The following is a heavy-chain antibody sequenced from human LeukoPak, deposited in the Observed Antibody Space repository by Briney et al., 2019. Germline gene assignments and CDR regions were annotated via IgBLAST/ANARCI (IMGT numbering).Heavy chain of an antibody. V-gene: IGHV4-31*03. J-gene: IGHJ6*02. CDR3: ARVQRQYCSGGSCYSDQYYYYYGMDV. D-gene: IGHD2-15*01. CDR2: IYYSGST. Sequence: SQTLSLTCTVSGGSISSGGYYWSWIRQHPGKGLEWIGYIYYSGSTYYNPSLKSRVTISVDTSKNQFSLKLSSVTAADTAVYYCARVQRQYCSGGSCYSDQYYYYYGMDVWGQGTTVTVSS. CDR1: GGSISSGGYY.